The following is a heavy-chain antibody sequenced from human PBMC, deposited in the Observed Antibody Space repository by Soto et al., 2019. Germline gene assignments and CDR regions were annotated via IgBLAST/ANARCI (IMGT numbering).Heavy chain of an antibody. Sequence: QVQLQESGPGLVKPSQTLSLTCTVSGGSISSCDYYWSWIRQPPGKGLEWIGYIYYSGSTYYNPSLTSRVTISVDTSKNQFSLKLSSVTAADTAVYYCARASSSSEYYFDYWGQGTLVTVSS. CDR3: ARASSSSEYYFDY. CDR2: IYYSGST. D-gene: IGHD6-6*01. CDR1: GGSISSCDYY. J-gene: IGHJ4*02. V-gene: IGHV4-30-4*01.